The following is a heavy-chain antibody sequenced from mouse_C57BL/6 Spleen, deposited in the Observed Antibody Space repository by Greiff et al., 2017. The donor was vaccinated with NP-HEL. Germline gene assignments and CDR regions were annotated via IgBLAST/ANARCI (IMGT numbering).Heavy chain of an antibody. CDR1: GFTFSDYY. J-gene: IGHJ4*01. Sequence: EVKLVESGGGLVQPGGSLKLSCAASGFTFSDYYMYWVRQTPEKRLEWVAYISNGGGSTYYPDTVKGRFTISRDNAKNTLYLQMSRLKSEDTAMYYCARQGYDLYYAMDYWGQGTPVTVSS. CDR2: ISNGGGST. D-gene: IGHD2-3*01. V-gene: IGHV5-12*01. CDR3: ARQGYDLYYAMDY.